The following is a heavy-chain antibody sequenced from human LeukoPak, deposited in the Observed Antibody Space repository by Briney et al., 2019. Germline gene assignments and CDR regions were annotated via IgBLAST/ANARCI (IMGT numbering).Heavy chain of an antibody. D-gene: IGHD6-13*01. Sequence: AGGSLRLSCAASGFTFSSYWMSWVRQAPGKGLEWVANIKQDGSEKYYVDSVKGRFTISRDNAKNSLYLQMNSQRAEDTAVYYCASSYSSSWYRDAFDIWGQGTMVTVSS. V-gene: IGHV3-7*01. CDR1: GFTFSSYW. CDR3: ASSYSSSWYRDAFDI. CDR2: IKQDGSEK. J-gene: IGHJ3*02.